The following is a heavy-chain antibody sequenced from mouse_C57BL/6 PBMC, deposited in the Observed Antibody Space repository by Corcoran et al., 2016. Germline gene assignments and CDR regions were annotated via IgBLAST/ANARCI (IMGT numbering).Heavy chain of an antibody. Sequence: EVQLQQSGPELVKPGASVKISCKASGYTFTDYYMNWVKQSHGKSLEWIGDINPNNGGTSYNQKFKGKATLTVDKSSSTAYMELRSLTSEDSAVYYCARTITTVTRRGLDYWGQGTTLIVSS. CDR1: GYTFTDYY. V-gene: IGHV1-26*01. D-gene: IGHD1-1*01. J-gene: IGHJ2*01. CDR3: ARTITTVTRRGLDY. CDR2: INPNNGGT.